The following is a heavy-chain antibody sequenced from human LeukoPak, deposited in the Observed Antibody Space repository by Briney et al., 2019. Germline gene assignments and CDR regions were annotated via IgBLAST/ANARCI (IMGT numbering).Heavy chain of an antibody. CDR3: TRGYGSGSYYSARIGYYFDY. D-gene: IGHD3-10*01. CDR1: GFSFNDYS. J-gene: IGHJ4*02. CDR2: ITGSSSYR. V-gene: IGHV3-21*01. Sequence: PGGSLRLSCAASGFSFNDYSMNWVRQAPGKGLEWVSSITGSSSYRYYADSVKGRFTVSRDNGKRSLFLKMNSLRAEDTAVYYCTRGYGSGSYYSARIGYYFDYWGQGALLTVSS.